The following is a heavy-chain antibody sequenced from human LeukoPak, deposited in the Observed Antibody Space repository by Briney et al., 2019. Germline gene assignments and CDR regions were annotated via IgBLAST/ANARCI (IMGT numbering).Heavy chain of an antibody. CDR3: ARWGPPWIPGAFDI. CDR1: GGSISSGGYY. CDR2: IYYSGST. D-gene: IGHD5-18*01. Sequence: PSETLFLTCIVSGGSISSGGYYWSWIRQHPGKGLEWIGYIYYSGSTYYNPSLKSRVTISVDTSKNQFSLKLSSVTAADTAVYYCARWGPPWIPGAFDIWGQGTMVTVSS. V-gene: IGHV4-31*03. J-gene: IGHJ3*02.